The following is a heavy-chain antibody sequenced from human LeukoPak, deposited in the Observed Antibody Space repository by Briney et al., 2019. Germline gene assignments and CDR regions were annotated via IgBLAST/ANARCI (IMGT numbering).Heavy chain of an antibody. CDR2: IYYSGAT. Sequence: SETLSLTCTVSGDSISNTRYHWGWIRQPPGKGLEWIGSIYYSGATYYNPSLKSRVTISVDTSRNHFSLKLSSVTAADTAVYHCAREIVSSVESLGQGSLVTVSS. D-gene: IGHD6-6*01. V-gene: IGHV4-39*02. CDR3: AREIVSSVES. J-gene: IGHJ4*02. CDR1: GDSISNTRYH.